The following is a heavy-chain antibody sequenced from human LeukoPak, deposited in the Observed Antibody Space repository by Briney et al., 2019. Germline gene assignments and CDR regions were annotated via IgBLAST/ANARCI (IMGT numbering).Heavy chain of an antibody. Sequence: SETLSLTCTVSGGSISSGDYYWRWIRQPPGKGLEWIAYMYYRGSTYYNPSLKSRFTMSADTSKNQLSLKLSSVTAADTAVYYCARPYYYDSRIDPWGQGILVTVSS. V-gene: IGHV4-30-4*01. CDR1: GGSISSGDYY. D-gene: IGHD3-22*01. CDR3: ARPYYYDSRIDP. J-gene: IGHJ5*02. CDR2: MYYRGST.